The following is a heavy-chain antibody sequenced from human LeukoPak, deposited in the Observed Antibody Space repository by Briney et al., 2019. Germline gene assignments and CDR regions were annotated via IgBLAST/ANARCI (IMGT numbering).Heavy chain of an antibody. Sequence: GGSVRLSCAASGFTFSTYWMHWVRQAPGKGLVWVSRIKSDGGTNYADSVKGRFTISRDNAKKTVSLQMNSLRPEDTGVYYCARAPSEIGGYYPEYFRHWGQGTLVTVSS. V-gene: IGHV3-74*01. CDR1: GFTFSTYW. CDR2: IKSDGGT. CDR3: ARAPSEIGGYYPEYFRH. D-gene: IGHD3-22*01. J-gene: IGHJ1*01.